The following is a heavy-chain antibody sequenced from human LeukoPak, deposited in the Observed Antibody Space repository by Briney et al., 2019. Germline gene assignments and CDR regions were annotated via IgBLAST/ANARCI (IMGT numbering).Heavy chain of an antibody. D-gene: IGHD5-12*01. V-gene: IGHV4-59*08. CDR2: IYYSGST. Sequence: SETLSLTCTVSGASLSKFYWSWIRQPPGKGLEWIGNIYYSGSTNYSPSLKSRVTISVDTSKNQFSLKLSSVTAADTAVYFCARRPYSGNDYFDSWGQGTLVTVSS. CDR3: ARRPYSGNDYFDS. J-gene: IGHJ4*02. CDR1: GASLSKFY.